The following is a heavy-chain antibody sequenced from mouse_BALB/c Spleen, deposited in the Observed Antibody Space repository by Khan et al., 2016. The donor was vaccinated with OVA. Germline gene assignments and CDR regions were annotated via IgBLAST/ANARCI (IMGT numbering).Heavy chain of an antibody. CDR3: VRVRAYQRNDGWFAY. V-gene: IGHV1-4*01. J-gene: IGHJ3*01. Sequence: QVQLQQSGAELVRPGASVKMSCKASGYTFTSYTIHWIKKRPGQGLEWIGYINPSNGYTNYNQKFKDKATLTTDKSSTTAYLQLSSLTSDDSAVYNCVRVRAYQRNDGWFAYWGQGTLVTVSA. CDR2: INPSNGYT. D-gene: IGHD2-14*01. CDR1: GYTFTSYT.